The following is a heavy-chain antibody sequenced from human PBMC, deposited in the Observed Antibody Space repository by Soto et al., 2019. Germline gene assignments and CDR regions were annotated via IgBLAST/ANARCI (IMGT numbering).Heavy chain of an antibody. Sequence: QVQLQQSGPRLVKPSETLSLTCTVSSGPDRSHNWGWIRQPPGRGLEWIGYVYYTGDTAYNPSLRGRDTISADTSTNDTSLTLTSVTAADTAVYYCVRQGIDYLHGLVDVWGQGTTVSVSS. CDR1: SGPDRSHN. D-gene: IGHD4-17*01. CDR2: VYYTGDT. J-gene: IGHJ6*02. CDR3: VRQGIDYLHGLVDV. V-gene: IGHV4-59*08.